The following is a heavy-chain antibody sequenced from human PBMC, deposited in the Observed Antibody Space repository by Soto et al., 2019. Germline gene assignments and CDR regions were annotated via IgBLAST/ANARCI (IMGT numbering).Heavy chain of an antibody. CDR1: GGSISSYY. J-gene: IGHJ4*02. D-gene: IGHD6-6*01. CDR2: IDTLGSP. V-gene: IGHV4-4*07. CDR3: ARDRTYSSSSGLGY. Sequence: SETLSLTCTVSGGSISSYYWSWIRQPAGKGLEWIGRIDTLGSPNYNPSLKSRVTMSVDTSKNQFPLKLNSVTAADTAVYYCARDRTYSSSSGLGYWGQGALVTVSS.